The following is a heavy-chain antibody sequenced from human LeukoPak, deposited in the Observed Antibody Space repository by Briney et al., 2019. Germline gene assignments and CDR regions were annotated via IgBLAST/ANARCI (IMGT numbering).Heavy chain of an antibody. CDR2: ITNSGRST. Sequence: GGSLRLSCEASGFSFSAYSMSWIRQAPGKGLEWVSYITNSGRSTKYADAVKGRFTISRDNTKQSVYLEMTDLRAEDTAVYYCAREASGYYHVFDSWGQGTLVTVSS. V-gene: IGHV3-11*04. CDR1: GFSFSAYS. CDR3: AREASGYYHVFDS. J-gene: IGHJ4*02. D-gene: IGHD3-3*01.